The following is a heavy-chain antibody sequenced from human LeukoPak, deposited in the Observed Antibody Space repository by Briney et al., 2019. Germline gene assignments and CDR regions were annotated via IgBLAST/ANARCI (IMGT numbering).Heavy chain of an antibody. Sequence: SETLSLTCAVYHGSFSGYYWGWIRQPPGKGLEGIGEINDSGRTNYNPSLKSRVTISVDTSKNQSSLKLSSVTVADTAVYYCASRIVPSTDFDYWGQGSLVTVSS. J-gene: IGHJ4*02. CDR2: INDSGRT. V-gene: IGHV4-34*01. CDR1: HGSFSGYY. D-gene: IGHD5-12*01. CDR3: ASRIVPSTDFDY.